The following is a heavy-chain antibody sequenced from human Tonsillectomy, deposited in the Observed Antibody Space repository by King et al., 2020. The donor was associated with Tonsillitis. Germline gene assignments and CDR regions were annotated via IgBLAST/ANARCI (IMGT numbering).Heavy chain of an antibody. J-gene: IGHJ4*02. CDR1: EFTFSDYW. V-gene: IGHV3-74*01. CDR2: IKSEGSKN. Sequence: VQLVESGGGLVQPGGSLRLSCVASEFTFSDYWMHWVRQAPGKGLVWVSRIKSEGSKNNHADSVKGRFTISRDNAKNTLNLQMNSLRPEDTAVYFCVRGAQTFDYWGQGTLVTVSS. CDR3: VRGAQTFDY.